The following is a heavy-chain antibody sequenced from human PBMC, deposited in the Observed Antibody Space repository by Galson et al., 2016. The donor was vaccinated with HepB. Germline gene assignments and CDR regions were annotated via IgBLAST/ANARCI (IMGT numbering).Heavy chain of an antibody. J-gene: IGHJ6*02. Sequence: SLRLSCAGPGYAFENNAIHWVRQAPGQGLEWLAQVWFSGNYKYYADSVRGRFSISRDDSKNTAYLQMDSLSADDTAVYLCARDGQHRSPYAMDVWGRGTTVTVSS. CDR3: ARDGQHRSPYAMDV. CDR1: GYAFENNA. V-gene: IGHV3-33*01. D-gene: IGHD3-16*02. CDR2: VWFSGNYK.